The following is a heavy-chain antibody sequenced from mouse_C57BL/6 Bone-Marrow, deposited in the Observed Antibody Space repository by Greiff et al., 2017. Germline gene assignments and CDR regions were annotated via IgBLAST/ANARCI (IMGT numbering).Heavy chain of an antibody. D-gene: IGHD4-1*01. Sequence: QVQLQQSGAELVRPGASVKLSCKASGYTFTDYYINWVKQRPGQGLEWIARIYPGSGNTYYNEKFKGKATLTAEKSSSTAYMQLSSLTSEDSAVYLWANELTWDGGTGFAYWGQGTLVTVSA. CDR1: GYTFTDYY. V-gene: IGHV1-76*01. CDR3: ANELTWDGGTGFAY. J-gene: IGHJ3*01. CDR2: IYPGSGNT.